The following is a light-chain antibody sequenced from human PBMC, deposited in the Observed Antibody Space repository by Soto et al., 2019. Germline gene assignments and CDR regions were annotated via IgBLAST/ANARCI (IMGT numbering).Light chain of an antibody. Sequence: DIPMTQSPSSLSASVGDRVTITCRASQSIRRYLNWYQQKPWKAPKLLIYAASSLQSGVPSRFSGSGSGTDFTLTISRLQPEDSATYYCQQSYSTPRLFTFGQGTNLEI. V-gene: IGKV1-39*01. CDR2: AAS. CDR1: QSIRRY. J-gene: IGKJ2*01. CDR3: QQSYSTPRLFT.